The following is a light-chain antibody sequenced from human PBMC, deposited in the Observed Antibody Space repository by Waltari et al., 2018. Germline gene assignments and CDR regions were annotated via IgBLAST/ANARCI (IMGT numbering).Light chain of an antibody. V-gene: IGKV3-15*01. J-gene: IGKJ5*01. Sequence: EIVMTQTPATLSVSPGDTATLSCRASKSVSSNVAWYQKKPGQAPRLLIYDASTRATSIPARFRGSGSGTEFTLTISSLQSEDFAVYYCQQYNRWPPITFGQGTRLEIK. CDR1: KSVSSN. CDR3: QQYNRWPPIT. CDR2: DAS.